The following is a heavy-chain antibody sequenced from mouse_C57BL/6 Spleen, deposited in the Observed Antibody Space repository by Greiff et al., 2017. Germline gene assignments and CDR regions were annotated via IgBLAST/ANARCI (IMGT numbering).Heavy chain of an antibody. V-gene: IGHV2-2*01. CDR1: GFSLTSYG. D-gene: IGHD3-2*02. CDR3: ARKWGTAQAAYAMDY. Sequence: VQLQQSGPGLVQPSQSLSITCTVSGFSLTSYGVHWVRQSPGKGLEWLGVIWSGGSTDYNAAFISRLSISKDNSKSQVFFKMNSLQADDTAIYYWARKWGTAQAAYAMDYWGQGTSVTVSS. J-gene: IGHJ4*01. CDR2: IWSGGST.